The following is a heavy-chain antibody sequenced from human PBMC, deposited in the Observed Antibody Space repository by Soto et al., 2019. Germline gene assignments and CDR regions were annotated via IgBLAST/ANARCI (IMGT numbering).Heavy chain of an antibody. CDR1: GYTFTSYD. J-gene: IGHJ5*02. CDR2: MNPNSGNT. D-gene: IGHD3-22*01. Sequence: ASVKVSCKASGYTFTSYDINWVRQATGQGLEWMGWMNPNSGNTGYAQKFQGRVTMTRNTSISTAYMELSSLRSEDTAVYYCARDTQQDSNGYYLEWFDPWGQGTLVTVSS. V-gene: IGHV1-8*01. CDR3: ARDTQQDSNGYYLEWFDP.